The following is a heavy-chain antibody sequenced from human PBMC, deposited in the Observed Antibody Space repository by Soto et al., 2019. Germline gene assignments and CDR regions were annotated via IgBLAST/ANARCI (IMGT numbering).Heavy chain of an antibody. CDR3: ARAPIVVPAAHNWFDP. J-gene: IGHJ5*02. Sequence: PSETLSLTCAVYGGSFSGYYWSWIRQPPGKGLEWIGEINHSGSTNYNPSLKSRVTISVDTSKNQFSLKLSSVTAADTAVYYCARAPIVVPAAHNWFDPWGQGTLVTVSS. CDR2: INHSGST. CDR1: GGSFSGYY. V-gene: IGHV4-34*01. D-gene: IGHD2-2*01.